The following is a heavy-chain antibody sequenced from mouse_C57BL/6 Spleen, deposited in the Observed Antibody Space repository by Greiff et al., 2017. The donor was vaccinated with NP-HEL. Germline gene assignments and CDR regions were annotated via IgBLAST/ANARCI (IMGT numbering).Heavy chain of an antibody. CDR3: ARDYGNPMDY. Sequence: VMLQQSGPELVKPGASVKISCKASGYTFTDYYINWVKQRPGQGLEWIGWIFPGSGSTYYNEKFKGKATLTVDKSSSTAYMLLSILTSEDSAVYFCARDYGNPMDYWGQGTSVTVSS. D-gene: IGHD2-1*01. CDR2: IFPGSGST. CDR1: GYTFTDYY. V-gene: IGHV1-75*01. J-gene: IGHJ4*01.